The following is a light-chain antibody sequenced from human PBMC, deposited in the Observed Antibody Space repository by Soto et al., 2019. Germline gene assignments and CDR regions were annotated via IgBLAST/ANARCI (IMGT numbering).Light chain of an antibody. J-gene: IGLJ3*02. V-gene: IGLV3-21*04. CDR1: DIGSKS. CDR3: QVWDTTSDPEGV. CDR2: YDR. Sequence: SYELTQPPSVSETPGKTATITCGGSDIGSKSVNWYQQKPGQAPVLIMFYDRVRPSGIPARFSGSNSGNTATLTISGVEVGDEADYYCQVWDTTSDPEGVFGGGTKLTVL.